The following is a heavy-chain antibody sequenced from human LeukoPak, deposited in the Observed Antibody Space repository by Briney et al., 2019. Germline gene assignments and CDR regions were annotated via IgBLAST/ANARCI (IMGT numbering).Heavy chain of an antibody. CDR3: TSLYSSNWYLGDY. CDR1: GYSISSGYY. CDR2: ITHSGIP. J-gene: IGHJ4*02. Sequence: SETLSLTCIVSGYSISSGYYWGWIRQPPGKGLEWIGSITHSGIPYYSPSLRSRVTISLDASKNQFSLKLTSVIAADTAVYYCTSLYSSNWYLGDYWGQGALVTVSS. D-gene: IGHD6-13*01. V-gene: IGHV4-38-2*02.